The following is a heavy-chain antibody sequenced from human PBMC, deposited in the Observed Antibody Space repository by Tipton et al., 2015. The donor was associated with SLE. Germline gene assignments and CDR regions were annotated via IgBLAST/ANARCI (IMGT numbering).Heavy chain of an antibody. D-gene: IGHD5-12*01. CDR2: LYYSGNT. Sequence: TLSLTCTVSGGSIRSSRHFWGWIRQPPGKGLEWIGVLYYSGNTYYNPSLKSPVTLSIDTSKNQFSLKLRSVTAADTAEYYCAREYSGYDYRTFDHWGKGTLVTGSS. CDR1: GGSIRSSRHF. J-gene: IGHJ4*02. CDR3: AREYSGYDYRTFDH. V-gene: IGHV4-39*02.